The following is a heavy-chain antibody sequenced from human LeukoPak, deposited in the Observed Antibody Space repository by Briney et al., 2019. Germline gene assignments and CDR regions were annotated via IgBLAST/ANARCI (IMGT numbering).Heavy chain of an antibody. V-gene: IGHV3-21*04. J-gene: IGHJ4*02. Sequence: GGSLRLSCAASGFTFSSYSMNWVRQAPGKGLEWVSSISSSSSYIYYADSVKGRFTISRDNSKNTLYLQMNSLRSDDTAVYYCARDLRMIVVVTPGYWGQGTLVTVS. CDR2: ISSSSSYI. CDR3: ARDLRMIVVVTPGY. D-gene: IGHD3-22*01. CDR1: GFTFSSYS.